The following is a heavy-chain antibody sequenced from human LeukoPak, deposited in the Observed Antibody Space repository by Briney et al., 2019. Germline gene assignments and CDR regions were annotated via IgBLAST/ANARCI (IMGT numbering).Heavy chain of an antibody. V-gene: IGHV1-69*04. J-gene: IGHJ4*02. CDR1: GGTFSSYA. Sequence: SVKVSCKASGGTFSSYAISWVRQAPGQGLEWMGRIIPILGIANYAQKFQGRVTITADKSTSTAYMELSSLRSEDTAVYYCARDRYIEAKQSPPPKYYYDSCGEGHYFDYWGQGTLVTVSS. CDR2: IIPILGIA. CDR3: ARDRYIEAKQSPPPKYYYDSCGEGHYFDY. D-gene: IGHD3-22*01.